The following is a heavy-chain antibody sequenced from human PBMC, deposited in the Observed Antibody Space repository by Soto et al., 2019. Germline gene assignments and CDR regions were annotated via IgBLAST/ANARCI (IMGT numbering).Heavy chain of an antibody. Sequence: EVQLLESGGGLVQPGGSLSLSCAASAFTFNNYAMSWVRQAPGKGLEWVSGIGGSGRTTYYADSVKGRFTISRDNSNNTLFLQMNSLRAEDPAVYYCAKSRYSDSSGDFYDYWGQGTLVTVSS. CDR1: AFTFNNYA. V-gene: IGHV3-23*01. J-gene: IGHJ4*02. D-gene: IGHD3-22*01. CDR3: AKSRYSDSSGDFYDY. CDR2: IGGSGRTT.